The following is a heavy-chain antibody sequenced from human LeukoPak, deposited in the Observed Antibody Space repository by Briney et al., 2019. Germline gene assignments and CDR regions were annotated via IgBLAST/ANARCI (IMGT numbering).Heavy chain of an antibody. CDR2: ISYDGDT. CDR1: GVSISSSSYF. CDR3: EKEGCSDGSCYGY. V-gene: IGHV4-39*02. J-gene: IGHJ4*02. D-gene: IGHD2-15*01. Sequence: PSETLSLTCSVSGVSISSSSYFWGWIRQPPGKGLEWIGTISYDGDTYYSPSLRSRVTISADTSKNQFSLKLTSVTAADTAVYYCEKEGCSDGSCYGYWGQGTLVTVSS.